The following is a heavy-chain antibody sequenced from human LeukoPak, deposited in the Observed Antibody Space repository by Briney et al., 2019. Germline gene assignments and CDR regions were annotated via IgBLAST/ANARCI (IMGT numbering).Heavy chain of an antibody. Sequence: PRGSLRLSCAASGFTFSSYEMNGVRQAPGKGLEWVSYISSSGSTIYYADSVKGRFTISRDNAKNSLYLQMNSLRAEDTAVYYCARGRIAVAGTFYYYGMDVWGQGTTVTVSS. CDR3: ARGRIAVAGTFYYYGMDV. J-gene: IGHJ6*02. D-gene: IGHD6-19*01. CDR2: ISSSGSTI. V-gene: IGHV3-48*03. CDR1: GFTFSSYE.